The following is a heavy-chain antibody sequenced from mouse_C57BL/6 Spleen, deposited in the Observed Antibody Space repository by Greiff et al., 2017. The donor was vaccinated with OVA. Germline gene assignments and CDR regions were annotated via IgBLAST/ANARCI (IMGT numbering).Heavy chain of an antibody. D-gene: IGHD2-5*01. J-gene: IGHJ3*01. CDR1: GYTFTSYW. V-gene: IGHV1-64*01. CDR2: IHPNSGST. CDR3: ASQYSKGAWFAY. Sequence: VKLQQPGAELVKPGASVKLSCKASGYTFTSYWMHWVKQRPGQGLEWIGMIHPNSGSTNYNEKFKSKATLTVDKSSSTAYMQLSSLTSEDSAVYYCASQYSKGAWFAYWGQGTLVTVSA.